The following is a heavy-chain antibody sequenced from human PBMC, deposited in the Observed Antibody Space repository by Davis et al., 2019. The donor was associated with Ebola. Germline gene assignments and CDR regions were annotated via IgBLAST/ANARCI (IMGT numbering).Heavy chain of an antibody. CDR2: IYYSGST. D-gene: IGHD3-3*01. CDR3: AKGSVTIFGVAPDYYGMDV. J-gene: IGHJ6*04. V-gene: IGHV4-39*01. Sequence: SETLSLTCTVSGGSIISSSSYWGWIRQPPRKGLEWIGSIYYSGSTNYNPSLKSRVTISVDTSKNQFSLKLRSVTAADTAVYYCAKGSVTIFGVAPDYYGMDVWGKGTTVTVSS. CDR1: GGSIISSSSY.